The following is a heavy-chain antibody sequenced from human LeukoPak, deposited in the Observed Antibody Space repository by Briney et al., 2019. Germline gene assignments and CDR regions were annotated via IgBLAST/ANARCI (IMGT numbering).Heavy chain of an antibody. CDR3: TRNWNDYYYYYMDV. D-gene: IGHD1-1*01. CDR2: IRSKANNYTT. CDR1: GFTFSGSA. V-gene: IGHV3-73*01. Sequence: GRSLRLSCAASGFTFSGSAMQWVRHASGKGLEWLGRIRSKANNYTTTYAASVKGTFTISRDDSTNTAYLQMNSLKTEDTAVYYCTRNWNDYYYYYMDVWGKGTTVTVSS. J-gene: IGHJ6*03.